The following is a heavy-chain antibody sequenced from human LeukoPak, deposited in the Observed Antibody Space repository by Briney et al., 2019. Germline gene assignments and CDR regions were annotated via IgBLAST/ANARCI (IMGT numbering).Heavy chain of an antibody. CDR3: TKVLTYYQGSGSCFSGSPDAFDI. Sequence: GGSLRHSCAASGFTFSSYGMSWVRQAPGKGLEWVSAISGSGGSTYYADSVKGRFTLSRDNSKNTPYLQMYSLRAQDTSVYYCTKVLTYYQGSGSCFSGSPDAFDIWGQGTMVTVSS. CDR1: GFTFSSYG. J-gene: IGHJ3*02. CDR2: ISGSGGST. D-gene: IGHD3-10*01. V-gene: IGHV3-23*01.